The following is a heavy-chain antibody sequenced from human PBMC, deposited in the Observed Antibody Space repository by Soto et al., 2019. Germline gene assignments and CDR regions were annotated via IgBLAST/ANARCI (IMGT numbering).Heavy chain of an antibody. J-gene: IGHJ6*02. Sequence: SGPTLVNPTQTLTLTCTFSGVSLSTSGLCVSWIRQPPGKALEWLALIDWNDDKYYSTSLKTRLTISKDTSKTQVVLIMTNLDPVDTATYYCARSSGYYYYYGIDVWGQGTTVTVSS. V-gene: IGHV2-70*01. CDR1: GVSLSTSGLC. D-gene: IGHD6-19*01. CDR2: IDWNDDK. CDR3: ARSSGYYYYYGIDV.